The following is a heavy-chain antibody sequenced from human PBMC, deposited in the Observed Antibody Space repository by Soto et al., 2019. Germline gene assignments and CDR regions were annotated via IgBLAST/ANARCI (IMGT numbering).Heavy chain of an antibody. V-gene: IGHV4-30-2*01. J-gene: IGHJ5*02. D-gene: IGHD1-20*01. CDR1: GGSISSGGYS. Sequence: QLPLQESGSGLVKPSQTLSLTCAVSGGSISSGGYSWSWIRQPPGKGLEWIGYIYHSGSTYYNPSLKSRVTISVDRSKNQFSLKLSSVTAADTAVYYCARAGMNWFDPWGQGTLVTVSS. CDR3: ARAGMNWFDP. CDR2: IYHSGST.